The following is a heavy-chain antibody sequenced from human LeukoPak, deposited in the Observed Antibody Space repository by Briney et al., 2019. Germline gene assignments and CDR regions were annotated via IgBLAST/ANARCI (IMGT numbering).Heavy chain of an antibody. Sequence: GGSLRLSCAASGFTFSSYAMHWVRQAPGKGLEWVAVISYDGSNKYYADSVKGRFTISRDNSKNTLYLQMNSLRAEDTAVYYCAKDPSRIAAAVDGYFDYWGQGTLVTVSS. CDR1: GFTFSSYA. V-gene: IGHV3-30-3*01. CDR2: ISYDGSNK. CDR3: AKDPSRIAAAVDGYFDY. D-gene: IGHD6-13*01. J-gene: IGHJ4*02.